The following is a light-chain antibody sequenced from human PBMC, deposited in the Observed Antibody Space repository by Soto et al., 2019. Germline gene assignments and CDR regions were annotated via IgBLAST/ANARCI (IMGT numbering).Light chain of an antibody. CDR1: SSNIGAGYD. Sequence: QSVLTQPPSVSGAPGQRVTISCTGSSSNIGAGYDVHWYQQLPGTAPKLLICGNNNRPSGVPDRFSGSKSGTSASLAITGLQAEDEADYYCQSYDSSLSGYVFGTGTKVTVL. CDR3: QSYDSSLSGYV. V-gene: IGLV1-40*01. CDR2: GNN. J-gene: IGLJ1*01.